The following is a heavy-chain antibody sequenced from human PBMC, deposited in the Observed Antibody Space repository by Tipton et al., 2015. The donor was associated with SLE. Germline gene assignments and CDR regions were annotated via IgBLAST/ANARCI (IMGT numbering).Heavy chain of an antibody. V-gene: IGHV4-38-2*01. Sequence: TLSLTCAVSGYSISSGYYWGSIRQPPGKVLEWIGEINHSGSTNYNPSLKSRVTISVDTSKNQFSLKLSSVTAADTAVYYCARASTWSYYYYYKDVWGKGTTVTVSS. CDR2: INHSGST. J-gene: IGHJ6*03. CDR1: GYSISSGYY. D-gene: IGHD3-3*01. CDR3: ARASTWSYYYYYKDV.